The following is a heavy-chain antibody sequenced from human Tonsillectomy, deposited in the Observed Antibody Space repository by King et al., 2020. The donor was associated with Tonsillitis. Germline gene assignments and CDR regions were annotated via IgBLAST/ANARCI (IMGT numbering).Heavy chain of an antibody. V-gene: IGHV1-18*04. D-gene: IGHD6-13*01. J-gene: IGHJ5*02. CDR1: GYTFTNYG. CDR3: ARDYQQLITWFDP. Sequence: QLVQSGAEVKKPGASVKVSCKASGYTFTNYGISWVRQAPGQGLEWMGWISAYNGRTNYAEKLQDRVTMTTDTSTSTAYMELRSLRSDVTAVYYCARDYQQLITWFDPWGQGTLVTVSS. CDR2: ISAYNGRT.